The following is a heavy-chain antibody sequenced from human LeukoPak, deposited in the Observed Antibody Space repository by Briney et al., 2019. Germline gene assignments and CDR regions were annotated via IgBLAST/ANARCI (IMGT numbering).Heavy chain of an antibody. CDR1: GGSISSYY. Sequence: PSESLSLTCTVSGGSISSYYWSWIRQPPGKGLEWIGYIYYTGSTNYNPSLKSRVTISVDTSKNQFSLKLSSVTAADTAVYYCARWYYYDSSGAVDYRRQGTLVTVSS. J-gene: IGHJ4*02. D-gene: IGHD3-22*01. CDR2: IYYTGST. V-gene: IGHV4-59*01. CDR3: ARWYYYDSSGAVDY.